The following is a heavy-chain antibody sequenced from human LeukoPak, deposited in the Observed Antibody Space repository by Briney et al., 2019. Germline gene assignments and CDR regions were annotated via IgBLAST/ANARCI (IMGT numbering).Heavy chain of an antibody. CDR2: IKQDGSEK. Sequence: PGGSLRLSCAASGFTFSSYWMSWVRQAPGKGLEWVANIKQDGSEKYYVDSVKGRFTISRGNAKNSLYLQMNSLRAEDTAVYYCARAGYSSSWYVDYWGQGTLVTVSS. CDR3: ARAGYSSSWYVDY. CDR1: GFTFSSYW. D-gene: IGHD6-13*01. J-gene: IGHJ4*02. V-gene: IGHV3-7*01.